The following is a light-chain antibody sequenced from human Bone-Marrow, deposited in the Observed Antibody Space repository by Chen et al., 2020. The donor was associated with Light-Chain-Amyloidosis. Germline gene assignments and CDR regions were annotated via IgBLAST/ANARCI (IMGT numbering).Light chain of an antibody. CDR1: ISDVGGDNH. V-gene: IGLV2-14*01. Sequence: QSALTQPASVSGSPGQSITIAFNGTISDVGGDNHVSWYQQHPDKAPKLMIYEVTNRPSWVPDRFSGSKSDNTASLTISGLQTEDEADYFCSSYTITNTLVFGSGTRVTVL. J-gene: IGLJ1*01. CDR3: SSYTITNTLV. CDR2: EVT.